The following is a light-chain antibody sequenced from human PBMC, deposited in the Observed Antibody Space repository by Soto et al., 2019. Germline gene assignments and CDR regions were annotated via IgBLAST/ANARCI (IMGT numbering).Light chain of an antibody. V-gene: IGLV1-47*01. CDR1: SSNIGSNY. J-gene: IGLJ1*01. CDR3: AAWDDSLSGPVYV. CDR2: RNN. Sequence: VLTQPPSASGTPGQRVTISCSGSSSNIGSNYVYWYQQLPGTAPELLIYRNNQRPSGVPDRFSGSKSGTSASLAISGLRSEDEADYYCAAWDDSLSGPVYVFGTGTKVTVL.